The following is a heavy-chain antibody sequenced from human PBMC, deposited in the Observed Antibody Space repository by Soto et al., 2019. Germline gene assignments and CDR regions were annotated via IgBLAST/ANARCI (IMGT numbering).Heavy chain of an antibody. J-gene: IGHJ4*02. CDR3: ARLSGGRLLWELLPVFDY. D-gene: IGHD1-26*01. CDR2: IYPGDSDT. V-gene: IGHV5-51*01. Sequence: PGESLKISCKGSGYSFTSYWIGWVRQMPGKGLEWMGIIYPGDSDTRYSPSFQGQVTISADKSISTTYLQWSSLKASDTAMYYCARLSGGRLLWELLPVFDYWGQGTLVTVSS. CDR1: GYSFTSYW.